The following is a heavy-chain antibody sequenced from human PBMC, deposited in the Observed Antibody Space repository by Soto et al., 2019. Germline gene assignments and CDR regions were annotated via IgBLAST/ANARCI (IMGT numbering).Heavy chain of an antibody. CDR1: GYTFTGYY. J-gene: IGHJ5*02. V-gene: IGHV1-2*02. CDR3: ARVNSPWGSSQRGGWFDP. D-gene: IGHD6-13*01. CDR2: INPNSGGT. Sequence: ASVKVSCKASGYTFTGYYMHWVRQAPGQGLEWMGWINPNSGGTNYAQKFQGRVTMTRDTSTSTAYMELRSLRSDDTAVYYCARVNSPWGSSQRGGWFDPWGQGTLVTVSS.